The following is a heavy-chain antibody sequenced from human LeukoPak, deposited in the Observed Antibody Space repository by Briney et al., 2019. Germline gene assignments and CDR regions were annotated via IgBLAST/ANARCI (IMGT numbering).Heavy chain of an antibody. V-gene: IGHV3-30-3*01. CDR1: GFTFSSYA. CDR2: ISYDGSNK. J-gene: IGHJ4*02. D-gene: IGHD3-16*02. CDR3: ARVGVWGSYRYSYFDY. Sequence: PGRSLRLSCAASGFTFSSYAMHWVRQAPGKGLEWVAVISYDGSNKYYADSVKGRFTISRDNSKNTLYLQMNSLRAEDTAVYYCARVGVWGSYRYSYFDYWGQGTLVTVSS.